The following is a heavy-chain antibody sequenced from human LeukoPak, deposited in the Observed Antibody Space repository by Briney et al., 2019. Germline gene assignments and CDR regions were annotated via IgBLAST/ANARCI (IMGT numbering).Heavy chain of an antibody. Sequence: GGSLRLSCAASGFTFSSYSMNWVRQAPGKGPEWVSSISSSSSYIYYADSVKGRFTISRDNAKNSLYLQMNSLRAEDTAVYYCARLSIAVAGLDYWGQGTLVTVSS. CDR1: GFTFSSYS. CDR3: ARLSIAVAGLDY. D-gene: IGHD6-19*01. V-gene: IGHV3-21*01. J-gene: IGHJ4*02. CDR2: ISSSSSYI.